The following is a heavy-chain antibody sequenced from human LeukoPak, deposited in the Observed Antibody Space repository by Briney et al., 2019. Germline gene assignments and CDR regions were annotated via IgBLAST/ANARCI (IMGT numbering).Heavy chain of an antibody. CDR1: GFTFSSYG. J-gene: IGHJ3*02. Sequence: PGRSLRLSCAASGFTFSSYGMHWVRQAPGKGLEWVGRIKSKTDGGTTDYAAPVKGRFTISRDDSKNTLYLQMNSLKTEDTAVYYCTTLIRITMIVVVTHDAFDIWGQGTMVTVSS. CDR3: TTLIRITMIVVVTHDAFDI. D-gene: IGHD3-22*01. CDR2: IKSKTDGGTT. V-gene: IGHV3-15*01.